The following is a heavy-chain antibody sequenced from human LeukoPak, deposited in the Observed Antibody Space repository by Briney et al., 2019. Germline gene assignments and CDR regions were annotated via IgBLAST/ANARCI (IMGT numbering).Heavy chain of an antibody. CDR1: GFTVSSNY. CDR3: ARASALGTVTPYYGMDV. Sequence: QPGGSLRLSCVASGFTVSSNYMSWVRQAPGKGLEWVSVIYSGGSTYYADSVKGRFTISRDNSKNTLYLQMNSLRAEDTAVYYCARASALGTVTPYYGMDVWGQGTTVTVSS. J-gene: IGHJ6*02. CDR2: IYSGGST. V-gene: IGHV3-53*01. D-gene: IGHD4-17*01.